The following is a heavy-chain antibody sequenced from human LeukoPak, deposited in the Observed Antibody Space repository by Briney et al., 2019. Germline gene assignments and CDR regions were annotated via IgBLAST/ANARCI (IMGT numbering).Heavy chain of an antibody. CDR2: IYSGGSGGTT. D-gene: IGHD3-10*01. Sequence: GGSLRLSCAVSGFTVSSNFMSWVRQAPGKGLEWVSIIYSGGSGGTTKYADSVRGRFTISRDNSKNSMYLQMSSLRAEDTAIYYCAEVESSYCRIWGQGTLVTVSS. J-gene: IGHJ4*02. CDR1: GFTVSSNF. V-gene: IGHV3-53*01. CDR3: AEVESSYCRI.